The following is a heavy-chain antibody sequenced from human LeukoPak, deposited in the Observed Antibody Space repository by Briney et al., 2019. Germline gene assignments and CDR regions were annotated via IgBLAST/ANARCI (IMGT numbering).Heavy chain of an antibody. Sequence: GGSLRLSCAASGFTFSSYWMHWVRQAPGKGLVWVSRINSDGSSTSYADSVKGRFTISRDNAKNTLYLQMNSLRAEDTAVYYCAKSRVRGVIITPFDYWGQGTLVTVSS. CDR1: GFTFSSYW. V-gene: IGHV3-74*01. CDR3: AKSRVRGVIITPFDY. J-gene: IGHJ4*02. D-gene: IGHD3-10*01. CDR2: INSDGSST.